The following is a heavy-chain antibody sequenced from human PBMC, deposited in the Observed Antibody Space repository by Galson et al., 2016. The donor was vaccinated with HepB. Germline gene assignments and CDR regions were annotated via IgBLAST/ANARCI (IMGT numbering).Heavy chain of an antibody. CDR3: AREGGGARRVANYYFYGLDV. Sequence: SVKVSCKAFGGIFSDFAISWVRQAPGQGLEWMGGIVPIFGTADYAQKFQARVTITADESTRTAYMELSSLRSEDTAVYYCAREGGGARRVANYYFYGLDVWGQGTAVTVSS. CDR1: GGIFSDFA. D-gene: IGHD3-3*01. J-gene: IGHJ6*02. CDR2: IVPIFGTA. V-gene: IGHV1-69*13.